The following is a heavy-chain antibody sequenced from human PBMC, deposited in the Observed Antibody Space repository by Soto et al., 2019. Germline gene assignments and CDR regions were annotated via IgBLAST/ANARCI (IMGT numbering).Heavy chain of an antibody. V-gene: IGHV3-72*01. Sequence: EVQLVESGGGLVQPGGSLRLSCAASGFTFSDHHIDWVRQAPGKGLEWVGRSRNKARGYTTEYAPSVKGRFTISRDASRSSMFLEMYSLKIDDTAMYYCVRDDSRGDSSAFDLWGQGTMVTVSS. CDR2: SRNKARGYTT. CDR1: GFTFSDHH. D-gene: IGHD3-10*01. CDR3: VRDDSRGDSSAFDL. J-gene: IGHJ3*01.